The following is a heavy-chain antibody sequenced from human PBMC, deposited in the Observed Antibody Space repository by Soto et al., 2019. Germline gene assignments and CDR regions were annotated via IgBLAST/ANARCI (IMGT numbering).Heavy chain of an antibody. Sequence: QVQLQESGPGLVKPSQTLSLTCTVSGGSISSGGYYWSWIRQHPGKGLEWIGYIYYSGSTYYNPCLKTRVTISVDTSKNQFSLKLRSVTAADTAVYYCARFTLVRGVDPLDYWGQGTLVTVSS. CDR3: ARFTLVRGVDPLDY. V-gene: IGHV4-31*03. CDR1: GGSISSGGYY. CDR2: IYYSGST. J-gene: IGHJ4*02. D-gene: IGHD3-10*01.